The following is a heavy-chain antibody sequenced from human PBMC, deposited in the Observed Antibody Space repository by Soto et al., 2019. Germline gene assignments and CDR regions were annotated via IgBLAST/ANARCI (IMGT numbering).Heavy chain of an antibody. V-gene: IGHV3-64D*08. J-gene: IGHJ6*02. Sequence: GGSLRLSCSASGFTFSSYAMHWVRQAPGKGLEYVSAISSNGGSTYYADSVKGRFTISRDNSKNTLYLQMSSLRAEDTAVYYCVKSGRIAAHHYYYYGMDVWGQGTTVTVSS. CDR1: GFTFSSYA. D-gene: IGHD6-6*01. CDR2: ISSNGGST. CDR3: VKSGRIAAHHYYYYGMDV.